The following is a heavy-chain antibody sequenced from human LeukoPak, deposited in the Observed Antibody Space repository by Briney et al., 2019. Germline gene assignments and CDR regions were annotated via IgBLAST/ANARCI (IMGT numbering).Heavy chain of an antibody. V-gene: IGHV4-61*02. Sequence: SQTLSLTCTVSGGSISSGSHFWNWIRQPAGKKLEWIGRIYSSGSTNYNPSLQSRVTISADTSKNQVSLRLTSVTAADTAVYYCARKRNRGTFDYWGQGTLVTVSS. D-gene: IGHD1-14*01. CDR2: IYSSGST. CDR3: ARKRNRGTFDY. J-gene: IGHJ4*02. CDR1: GGSISSGSHF.